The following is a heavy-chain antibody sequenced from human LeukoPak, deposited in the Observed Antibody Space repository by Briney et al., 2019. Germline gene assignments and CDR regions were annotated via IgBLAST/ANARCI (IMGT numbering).Heavy chain of an antibody. V-gene: IGHV3-23*01. CDR1: GFTFCSYA. CDR2: ISGSGGST. Sequence: GGCLRLSCAASGFTFCSYAMSWVREARGKALVGVLDISGSGGSTYYADSVKGRFTISRDNSKNTLYLQMNSLRVEDTAVYYCARGGDSTPPTGSDIWGQGTMVTVSS. CDR3: ARGGDSTPPTGSDI. J-gene: IGHJ3*02. D-gene: IGHD2-15*01.